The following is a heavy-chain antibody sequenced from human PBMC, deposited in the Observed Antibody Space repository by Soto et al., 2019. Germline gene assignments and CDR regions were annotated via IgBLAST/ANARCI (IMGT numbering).Heavy chain of an antibody. D-gene: IGHD1-7*01. CDR2: IAYDGNDK. CDR3: ARDVGNYVPYYYGMDV. Sequence: GGSLRLSCAASEFTFNTYAMHWVRQAPGKGLEWVAVIAYDGNDKYYADSVKGRFTISRDNSKNALYLQMNTLRPEDTAMYYYARDVGNYVPYYYGMDVWGQGTTVTVSS. J-gene: IGHJ6*02. V-gene: IGHV3-30*03. CDR1: EFTFNTYA.